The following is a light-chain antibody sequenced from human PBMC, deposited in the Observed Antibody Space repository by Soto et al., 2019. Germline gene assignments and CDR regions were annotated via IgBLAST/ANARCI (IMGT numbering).Light chain of an antibody. CDR2: NNN. Sequence: QSVLTQPPSTSGTPGQRVTISCSGSSSNIGSSYVFWFQHLPGTAPKLLMYNNNQRPSGVPDRVSASESGTSASLAISGLRSEDEADYYCAAWDDRVSGYVFGTGTKVTVL. CDR1: SSNIGSSY. V-gene: IGLV1-47*02. CDR3: AAWDDRVSGYV. J-gene: IGLJ1*01.